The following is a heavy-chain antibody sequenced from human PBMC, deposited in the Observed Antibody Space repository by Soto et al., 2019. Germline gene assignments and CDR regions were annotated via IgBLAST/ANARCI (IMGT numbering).Heavy chain of an antibody. Sequence: PGGSLRLSCAASWFTVNTYYMTWVRQAPGKGLEWLSVIYGGGNTYYADSVRGRFTISRDNSKNTLYLQIYSLRAEDTALYYGAIVRYKSSRFHYEYYGCGVWGQGNTGTVS. CDR3: AIVRYKSSRFHYEYYGCGV. J-gene: IGHJ6*02. CDR2: IYGGGNT. D-gene: IGHD3-3*01. V-gene: IGHV3-53*01. CDR1: WFTVNTYY.